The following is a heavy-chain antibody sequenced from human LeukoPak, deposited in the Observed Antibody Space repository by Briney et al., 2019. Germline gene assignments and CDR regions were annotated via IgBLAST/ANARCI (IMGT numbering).Heavy chain of an antibody. Sequence: PGGSLRLSCAASGFTFSSAWMIWVRQAPGKGLEWVGRIKSRTDGGITDYAASVKGRFTISRDDSKNTLYLQMNSLQTEDTAVYYCSTSVASSGSPWGQGTLVTVSS. CDR3: STSVASSGSP. CDR1: GFTFSSAW. CDR2: IKSRTDGGIT. V-gene: IGHV3-15*01. J-gene: IGHJ5*02. D-gene: IGHD5-12*01.